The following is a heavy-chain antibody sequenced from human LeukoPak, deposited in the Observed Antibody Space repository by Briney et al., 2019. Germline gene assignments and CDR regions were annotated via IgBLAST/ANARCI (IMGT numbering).Heavy chain of an antibody. Sequence: ASVKVSCKASGYTFTGYYMHWVRQAPGQGLEWMGRINPNSGGTNYAQKFQGRVTMTRDTSISTAYMELSRLRSDDTAVYYCARVPLWFGELSIVYFDYWGQGTLVTVSS. CDR3: ARVPLWFGELSIVYFDY. CDR2: INPNSGGT. CDR1: GYTFTGYY. D-gene: IGHD3-10*01. V-gene: IGHV1-2*06. J-gene: IGHJ4*02.